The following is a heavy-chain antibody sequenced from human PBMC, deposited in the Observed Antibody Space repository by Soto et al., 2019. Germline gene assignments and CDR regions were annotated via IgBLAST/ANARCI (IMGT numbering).Heavy chain of an antibody. V-gene: IGHV3-30*18. CDR1: GFTFSSYG. Sequence: QVQLVESGGGVVQPGRSLRLSCAASGFTFSSYGMHWVRQAPGKGLEWVAVISYDGSNKYYADSVKGRFTISRDNSKNTLDRQMNSLRAEDTAVYYCAKERGNPPVYAFDIWGQGTMVTVSS. CDR2: ISYDGSNK. J-gene: IGHJ3*02. CDR3: AKERGNPPVYAFDI. D-gene: IGHD1-1*01.